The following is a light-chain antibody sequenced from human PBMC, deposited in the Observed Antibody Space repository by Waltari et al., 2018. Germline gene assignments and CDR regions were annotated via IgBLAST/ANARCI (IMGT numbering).Light chain of an antibody. CDR1: QGINRE. V-gene: IGKV1-27*01. Sequence: IQMTQSPSSLAASVGDRFTVTCRASQGINRELSWYQQKPGKAPTLLLYAASSLQTGVSSRFSGSGSGTDFTLNISSLQPEDVATYYCQHDYTTPYSFGQGTKVEIK. CDR3: QHDYTTPYS. J-gene: IGKJ2*03. CDR2: AAS.